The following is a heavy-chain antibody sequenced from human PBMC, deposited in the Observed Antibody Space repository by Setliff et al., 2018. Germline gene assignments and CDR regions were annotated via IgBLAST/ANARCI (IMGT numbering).Heavy chain of an antibody. Sequence: TLSLTCTVSGASIRSHYWSWLRQPPGKGLEWIGYIFSSGSTNNNPSLKSRVTISVATSKPQFYLELTSVTAADTAVYYCAGYGYDGSQYQGGFCYMDVWGKGTTVTVSS. D-gene: IGHD3-16*01. V-gene: IGHV4-59*11. J-gene: IGHJ6*03. CDR2: IFSSGST. CDR1: GASIRSHY. CDR3: AGYGYDGSQYQGGFCYMDV.